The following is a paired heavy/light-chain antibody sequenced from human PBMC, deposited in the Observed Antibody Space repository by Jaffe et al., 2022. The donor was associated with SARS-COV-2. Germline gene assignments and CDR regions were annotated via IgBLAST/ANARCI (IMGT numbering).Heavy chain of an antibody. CDR2: MFYSGSP. V-gene: IGHV4-39*01. CDR1: GGSFRSTNHY. Sequence: QLQESGPGLVKPSETLSLTCSVSGGSFRSTNHYWGWIRQPPGKGLEWIGSMFYSGSPYYNPSLKSRVSISVDTSKNQFSLRLNSVTAADTAVYYCARHGDSSGSYLYYYYMDVWGKGTTVTVSS. D-gene: IGHD3-10*01. CDR3: ARHGDSSGSYLYYYYMDV. J-gene: IGHJ6*03.
Light chain of an antibody. Sequence: EIVLTQSPGTLSLSPGEGATLSCRASQSVSSTYLAWYQQKPGQAPRLLIYGASSRATGIPDRFSGSGSGTDFSLTISRLEPEDFAVYFCQQYGSSLWTFGQGTKVEIK. CDR2: GAS. J-gene: IGKJ1*01. CDR3: QQYGSSLWT. CDR1: QSVSSTY. V-gene: IGKV3-20*01.